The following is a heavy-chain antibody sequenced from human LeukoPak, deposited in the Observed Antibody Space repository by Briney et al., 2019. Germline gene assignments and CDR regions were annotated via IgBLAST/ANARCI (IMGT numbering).Heavy chain of an antibody. CDR1: GGSISSGGYY. Sequence: PSETLSLTCTVSGGSISSGGYYWSWIRQPAGKGLEWIGRIYSSGSTNYNPSLKSRVTMSVDTSKNQFSLKLSSVTAADTAVYYCARGGKATVVTVWGQGTLVTVSS. CDR3: ARGGKATVVTV. CDR2: IYSSGST. V-gene: IGHV4-61*02. D-gene: IGHD4-23*01. J-gene: IGHJ4*02.